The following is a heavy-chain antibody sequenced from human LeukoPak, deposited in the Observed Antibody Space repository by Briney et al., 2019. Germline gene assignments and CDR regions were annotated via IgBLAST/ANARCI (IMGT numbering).Heavy chain of an antibody. CDR1: GGSISSGSYY. Sequence: PSQTLSLTCTVSGGSISSGSYYWSWIRQPAGKGLEWIGRIYTSGSTNYNPSLKSRVTISVDTSKNQFSLKLSSVTAADTAVYYCARVRTSYYYYMDVWGKGTTVTVSS. V-gene: IGHV4-61*02. CDR3: ARVRTSYYYYMDV. CDR2: IYTSGST. D-gene: IGHD3-10*01. J-gene: IGHJ6*03.